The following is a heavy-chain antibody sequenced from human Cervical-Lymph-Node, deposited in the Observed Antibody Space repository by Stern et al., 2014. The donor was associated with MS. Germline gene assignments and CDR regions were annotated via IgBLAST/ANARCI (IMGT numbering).Heavy chain of an antibody. CDR2: IYPGDSDT. CDR3: AKTLSGGSRYFDL. Sequence: QLVQSGAEVKKPGESLKISCKGSGYSFSNFWIGWVRQMPGKGLEWMGIIYPGDSDTKYIPSFQGQVTISADKSLRTPFLQWSSLKASDTAIYYCAKTLSGGSRYFDLWGRGPLVTVSS. CDR1: GYSFSNFW. D-gene: IGHD3-16*01. V-gene: IGHV5-51*03. J-gene: IGHJ2*01.